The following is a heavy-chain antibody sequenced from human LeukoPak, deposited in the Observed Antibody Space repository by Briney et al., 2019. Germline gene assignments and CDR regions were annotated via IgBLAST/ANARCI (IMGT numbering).Heavy chain of an antibody. D-gene: IGHD3-3*01. V-gene: IGHV3-53*01. CDR3: ARDIRDFWSGYYED. J-gene: IGHJ4*02. CDR1: GLTVSSNY. Sequence: PGGSLRLSCAASGLTVSSNYMSWVRQAPGKGLEWVSVIYSGGSTYYADSVKGRFTISRDNSKNTLYLQMNSLRAEDTAVYYCARDIRDFWSGYYEDWGQGTLVTVSS. CDR2: IYSGGST.